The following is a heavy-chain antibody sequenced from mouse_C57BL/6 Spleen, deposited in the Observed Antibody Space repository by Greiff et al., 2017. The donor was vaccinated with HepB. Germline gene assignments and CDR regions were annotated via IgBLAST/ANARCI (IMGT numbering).Heavy chain of an antibody. CDR3: ARHQRGHQGGIDY. J-gene: IGHJ2*01. V-gene: IGHV5-12*01. CDR1: GFTFSDYY. CDR2: ISNGGGST. Sequence: EVQLVESGGGLVQPGGSLKLSCAASGFTFSDYYMYWVRQTPEKRLEWVAYISNGGGSTYYPDTVKGRFTISRDNAKNTLYLQMSRLKSEDTAMYYCARHQRGHQGGIDYWGQGTTLTVSS.